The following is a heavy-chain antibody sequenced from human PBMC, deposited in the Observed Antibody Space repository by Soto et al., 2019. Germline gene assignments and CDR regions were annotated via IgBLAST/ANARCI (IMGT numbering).Heavy chain of an antibody. D-gene: IGHD4-4*01. J-gene: IGHJ6*02. Sequence: SETLSLTCAVSGGSISSGGYSWSWIRQPPGKGLEWIGYIYQSGSTYYNPPLKSRVTISVDRSRNQFSLKLSSVTAADTAVYFCATQSYSNSGAYYYYAMDVWGQGTTVTVSS. CDR2: IYQSGST. V-gene: IGHV4-30-2*01. CDR1: GGSISSGGYS. CDR3: ATQSYSNSGAYYYYAMDV.